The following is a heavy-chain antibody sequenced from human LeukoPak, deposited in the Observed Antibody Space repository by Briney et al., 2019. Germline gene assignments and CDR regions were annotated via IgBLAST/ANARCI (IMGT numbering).Heavy chain of an antibody. CDR2: INPNSGGT. J-gene: IGHJ4*02. Sequence: ASVKVSCKASGYTFTAYYIHWVRQAPGQGLEWMGWINPNSGGTSYAQKFQGRVTMTRDTSISTAYMELSRLRSDDTAVYYCTTEPLRMTSSLAYWGQGTLVTVSS. D-gene: IGHD6-13*01. CDR3: TTEPLRMTSSLAY. CDR1: GYTFTAYY. V-gene: IGHV1-2*02.